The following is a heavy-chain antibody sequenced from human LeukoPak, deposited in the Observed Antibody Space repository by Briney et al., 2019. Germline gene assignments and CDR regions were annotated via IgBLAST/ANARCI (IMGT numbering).Heavy chain of an antibody. J-gene: IGHJ6*03. CDR3: ARILAATAGSMDV. V-gene: IGHV4-39*07. CDR1: GGSISSSSYY. D-gene: IGHD1-14*01. Sequence: SETLSLTCTVSGGSISSSSYYWGWIRQPPGKGLEWIGSIYYSGSTNYNPSLKSRVTISEDTSKNQFSLNLTSVTAADTAVYYCARILAATAGSMDVWGRGTTVTVSS. CDR2: IYYSGST.